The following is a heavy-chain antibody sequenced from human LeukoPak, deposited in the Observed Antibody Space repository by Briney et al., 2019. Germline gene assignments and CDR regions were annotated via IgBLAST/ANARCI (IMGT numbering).Heavy chain of an antibody. J-gene: IGHJ4*02. CDR2: ISSSSSTI. Sequence: GGSLTLSCAAYRFTFSSYNMNWHRQAQGKGLEWVSYISSSSSTIYYADSVKGRFTISRDNAKNSLYLQMNSLRAEDTAVYYCARSGSYRLDYWGQGTLVTVSS. CDR1: RFTFSSYN. D-gene: IGHD1-26*01. CDR3: ARSGSYRLDY. V-gene: IGHV3-48*01.